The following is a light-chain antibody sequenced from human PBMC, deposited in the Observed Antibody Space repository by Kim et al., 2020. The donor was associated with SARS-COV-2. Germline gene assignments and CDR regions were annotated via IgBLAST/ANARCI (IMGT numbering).Light chain of an antibody. V-gene: IGKV3-11*01. J-gene: IGKJ1*01. CDR1: RGISGY. CDR3: QQRAGYPVT. CDR2: DAS. Sequence: SPGERATIPCRASRGISGYLAWYQHKPGQPPRLLIYDASNRDTGIPARFSGSGSGTDFTLTISTLEPEDFGIYYCQQRAGYPVTFGQGTKVDIK.